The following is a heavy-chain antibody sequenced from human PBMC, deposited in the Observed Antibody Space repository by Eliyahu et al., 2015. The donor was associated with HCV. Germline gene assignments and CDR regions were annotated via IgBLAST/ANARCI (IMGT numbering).Heavy chain of an antibody. CDR1: GFTFGDYV. CDR3: TRDRSHTIFGVVTYYYGMDV. V-gene: IGHV3-49*03. CDR2: IRSXAYGATT. D-gene: IGHD3-3*01. J-gene: IGHJ6*02. Sequence: EVQLVESGGGLVQPGRSLRLSCTASGFTFGDYVMXWFRQAPGKGLXWVGFIRSXAYGATTEYAASVKGRFTISRDDSKSIAYVQMNSLKTEDTAVYYCTRDRSHTIFGVVTYYYGMDVWGQGTTXTVSS.